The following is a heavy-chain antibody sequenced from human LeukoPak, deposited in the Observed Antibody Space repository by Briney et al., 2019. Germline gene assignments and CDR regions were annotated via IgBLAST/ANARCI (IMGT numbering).Heavy chain of an antibody. V-gene: IGHV3-49*04. J-gene: IGHJ4*02. CDR3: SRAAGYDFILEY. Sequence: SLRLSCAASGFTFSSYWMSWVRQAPGKGLEWVGFIRSEAYDTTPQYGASVKGRFTISKDDSRRIAFLQMSGLKAEDTAVYYCSRAAGYDFILEYWGQGTLVTVS. D-gene: IGHD5-12*01. CDR1: GFTFSSYW. CDR2: IRSEAYDTTP.